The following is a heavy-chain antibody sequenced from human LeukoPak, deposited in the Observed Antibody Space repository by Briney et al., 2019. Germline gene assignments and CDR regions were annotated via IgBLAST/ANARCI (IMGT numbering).Heavy chain of an antibody. V-gene: IGHV3-23*01. CDR1: GFTVSSYG. CDR3: AKDSGHFWRGYYKY. Sequence: GGSLRLSCAASGFTVSSYGISWVRQAPGKWLEWVSAISGSGGSTYYADSVKGRFTISRDNSKNTLYLQMNSLRAEDTAVYYCAKDSGHFWRGYYKYWGQGTLVTVSS. D-gene: IGHD3-3*02. CDR2: ISGSGGST. J-gene: IGHJ4*02.